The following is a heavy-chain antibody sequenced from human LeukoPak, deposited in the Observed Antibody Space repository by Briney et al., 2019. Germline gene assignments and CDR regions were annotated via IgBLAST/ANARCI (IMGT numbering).Heavy chain of an antibody. J-gene: IGHJ5*02. Sequence: SQTLSLTCTVSGNSISSGDNYWSWIRQPAGKGLEWIGRIYTSGSTNYNPSLKSRVTISGDTSKNQFSLRLSSVTAADTAVYYCARDGRPYYYGSGSYYFNWFDPWGQGTLVTVSS. CDR1: GNSISSGDNY. CDR3: ARDGRPYYYGSGSYYFNWFDP. CDR2: IYTSGST. D-gene: IGHD3-10*01. V-gene: IGHV4-61*02.